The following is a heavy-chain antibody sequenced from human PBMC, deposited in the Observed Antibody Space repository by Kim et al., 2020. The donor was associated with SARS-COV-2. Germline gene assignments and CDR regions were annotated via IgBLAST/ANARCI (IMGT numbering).Heavy chain of an antibody. CDR3: AGGTNAGKGVDY. CDR2: IYGSGRVL. V-gene: IGHV3-74*01. J-gene: IGHJ4*02. CDR1: GFTFSNYC. Sequence: GGSLRLSCEGSGFTFSNYCMHWVRQAPGKGLVWVSRIYGSGRVLHYADSVKGRFTTSRDNAMPPVYLQMNSLRVEDTGRYFCAGGTNAGKGVDYWGQGT. D-gene: IGHD3-16*01.